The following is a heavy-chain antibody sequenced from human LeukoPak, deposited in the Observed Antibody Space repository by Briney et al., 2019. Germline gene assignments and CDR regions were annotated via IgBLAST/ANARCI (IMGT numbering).Heavy chain of an antibody. D-gene: IGHD6-13*01. CDR3: ASGSYSSSWYNLSYYYYGMDV. V-gene: IGHV4-59*08. CDR1: GGSISSYY. Sequence: PSETLSLTCTVSGGSISSYYWSWIRQPPGKGLEWNGYIYYSGSTNYNPSLKSRVTISVDTSKNQFSLKLSSVTAADTAVYYCASGSYSSSWYNLSYYYYGMDVWGQGTTVTVSS. CDR2: IYYSGST. J-gene: IGHJ6*02.